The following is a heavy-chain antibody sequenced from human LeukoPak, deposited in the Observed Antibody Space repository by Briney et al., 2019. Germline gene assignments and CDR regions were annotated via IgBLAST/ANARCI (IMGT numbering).Heavy chain of an antibody. CDR3: ARDYDSSSWYEGSWFDP. CDR2: INEDGSST. Sequence: GGSLRLSCAASGYTFSSYWMHWVRQGPGKGLVWVSRINEDGSSTSYAESVRGRFTISRDNAKNSLYLQMNSLRAEDTAVYYCARDYDSSSWYEGSWFDPWGQGTLVTVSS. V-gene: IGHV3-74*01. D-gene: IGHD6-13*01. CDR1: GYTFSSYW. J-gene: IGHJ5*02.